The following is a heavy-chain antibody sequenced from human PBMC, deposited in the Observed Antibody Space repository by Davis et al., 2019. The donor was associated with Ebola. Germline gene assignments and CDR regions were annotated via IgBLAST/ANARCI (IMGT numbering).Heavy chain of an antibody. V-gene: IGHV3-48*01. CDR3: AKGSYSNYEHYYYGMDV. CDR2: ISYSSNTI. Sequence: GESLKISCAASGFTFSSNSMNWVRQAPGKGLEWVSYISYSSNTIYYADSVKGRFTISRDNSKNTLYLQMNSLRAEDTAVYYCAKGSYSNYEHYYYGMDVWGQGTTVTVSS. J-gene: IGHJ6*02. CDR1: GFTFSSNS. D-gene: IGHD4-11*01.